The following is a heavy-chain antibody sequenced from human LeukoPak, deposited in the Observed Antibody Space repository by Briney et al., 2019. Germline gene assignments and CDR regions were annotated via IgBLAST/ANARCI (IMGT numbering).Heavy chain of an antibody. CDR3: ASPSRMILTGMGLYGMDV. CDR1: GGTFSSYA. CDR2: IIPIFGTA. V-gene: IGHV1-69*01. J-gene: IGHJ6*04. D-gene: IGHD3-9*01. Sequence: SVKVSCKASGGTFSSYAISWVRQAPGQGLEWMGGIIPIFGTANYAQKFQGRVTITADESTSTAYMELSSLGSEDTAVYYCASPSRMILTGMGLYGMDVWGKGTTVTVSS.